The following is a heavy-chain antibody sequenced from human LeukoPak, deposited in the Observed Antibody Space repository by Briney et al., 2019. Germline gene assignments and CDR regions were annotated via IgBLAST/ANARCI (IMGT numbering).Heavy chain of an antibody. CDR1: GFTFGSYW. D-gene: IGHD2-15*01. Sequence: GSLRLSCAASGFTFGSYWMHWVRQAPGKGLVWVSRINSDGSSTSYADSVKGRFTISKDNAKNTLYLQMNSLRAEDTAVYYCARVGRYCSGGSCYGGFDYWGQGTLVTVSS. V-gene: IGHV3-74*01. J-gene: IGHJ4*02. CDR2: INSDGSST. CDR3: ARVGRYCSGGSCYGGFDY.